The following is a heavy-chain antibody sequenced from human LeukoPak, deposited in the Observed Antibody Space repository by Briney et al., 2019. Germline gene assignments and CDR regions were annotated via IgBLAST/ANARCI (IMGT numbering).Heavy chain of an antibody. J-gene: IGHJ4*02. CDR2: LNDRGGT. D-gene: IGHD3-3*01. CDR1: GGSFSGHF. V-gene: IGHV4-34*01. CDR3: ARVSPGVLDY. Sequence: PSETLSLTCAVYGGSFSGHFWSWIRQPPGKGLEWIAELNDRGGTNYNPSLRSRVTISVDKSRNQFSLSLTSVTAADTALYYCARVSPGVLDYWGQGALVTVSS.